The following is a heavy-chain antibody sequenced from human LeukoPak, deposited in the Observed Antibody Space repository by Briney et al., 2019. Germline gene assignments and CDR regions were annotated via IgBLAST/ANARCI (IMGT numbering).Heavy chain of an antibody. D-gene: IGHD2-15*01. V-gene: IGHV3-9*03. CDR2: ISWNSNSI. Sequence: PGGSLRLSCAASGFTFDDYAMHWVRQPPGKGLEWVSGISWNSNSIGNADSVKGRFTISRDNAKNSLYLQMNSLRAEDMALYYCAKSHGGLWDYFDYWGQGTLVTVSS. J-gene: IGHJ4*02. CDR3: AKSHGGLWDYFDY. CDR1: GFTFDDYA.